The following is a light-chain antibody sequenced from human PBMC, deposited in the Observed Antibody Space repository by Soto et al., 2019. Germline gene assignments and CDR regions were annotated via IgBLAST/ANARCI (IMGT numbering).Light chain of an antibody. Sequence: QSALTQPASVSGSPGQSITISCTGTSSDVGGYNYVSWYQQHPGKAPKLMIYEVSNRPSGVSNRFSGSKSGNTASLTISALHADDEADYYGSSYTSSSTRVFGTGTKLTVL. CDR1: SSDVGGYNY. CDR2: EVS. CDR3: SSYTSSSTRV. V-gene: IGLV2-14*01. J-gene: IGLJ1*01.